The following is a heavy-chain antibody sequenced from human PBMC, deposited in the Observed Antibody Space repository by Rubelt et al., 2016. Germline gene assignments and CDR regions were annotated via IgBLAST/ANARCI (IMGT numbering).Heavy chain of an antibody. Sequence: QVQLQQWGAGLLRPSETLSLTCAVYGGSFSGYYWSWIRQPPGKGLEWIGEIDHSGSTNYNPSLKSRVTISVDTSKNQFSLKLSSVTAADTAVDYCARGYYYGSGSSKPVFDYWGQGTLVTVSS. J-gene: IGHJ4*02. CDR3: ARGYYYGSGSSKPVFDY. V-gene: IGHV4-34*01. CDR1: GGSFSGYY. D-gene: IGHD3-10*01. CDR2: IDHSGST.